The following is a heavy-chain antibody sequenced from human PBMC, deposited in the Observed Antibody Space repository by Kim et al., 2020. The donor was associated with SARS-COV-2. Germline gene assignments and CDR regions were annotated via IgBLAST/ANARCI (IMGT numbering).Heavy chain of an antibody. CDR3: ARGVSLTWFDP. CDR2: IWYDGSKK. CDR1: GFTFSTYG. J-gene: IGHJ5*02. Sequence: GGSLRLSCAASGFTFSTYGMHWVRQAPGKGLEWVAVIWYDGSKKYYADSVKRRFIISRDNSKNTLYLQMNSLRAEDTAVYYCARGVSLTWFDPWGQGTLVTVSS. V-gene: IGHV3-33*01.